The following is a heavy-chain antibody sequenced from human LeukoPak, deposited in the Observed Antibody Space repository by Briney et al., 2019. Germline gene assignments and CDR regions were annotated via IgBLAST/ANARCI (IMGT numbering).Heavy chain of an antibody. Sequence: PSQTLSLTCTVSGGSISSGGNYWTRIRQHPGKGLEWIGYMHYSGTTYYNPSLKSRVTISVDTSKNQFSLKLNSVTAADTAVYYCARYYHDSSGYSNWFDPWGQGSLVTVSS. J-gene: IGHJ5*02. CDR3: ARYYHDSSGYSNWFDP. CDR2: MHYSGTT. V-gene: IGHV4-31*03. CDR1: GGSISSGGNY. D-gene: IGHD3-22*01.